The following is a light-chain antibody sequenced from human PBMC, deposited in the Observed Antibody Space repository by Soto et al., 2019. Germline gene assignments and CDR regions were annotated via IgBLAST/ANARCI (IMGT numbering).Light chain of an antibody. CDR2: DTS. CDR1: QSVRNY. V-gene: IGKV3-11*01. CDR3: QQRFNWPPIT. Sequence: EIVLTQSPATLSLSPGERATLSCRASQSVRNYLAWYQQKPGQAPRLLMYDTSNRATGIPARFSGSGSETDFTLTISSLELEDFAVYYCQQRFNWPPITFGQGTRLEIK. J-gene: IGKJ5*01.